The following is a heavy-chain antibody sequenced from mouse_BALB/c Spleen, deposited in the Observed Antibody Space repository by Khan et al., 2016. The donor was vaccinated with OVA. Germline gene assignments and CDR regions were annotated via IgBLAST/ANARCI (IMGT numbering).Heavy chain of an antibody. J-gene: IGHJ4*01. CDR2: IWGGGST. Sequence: GKIKEEGPGLVAPSQNLSLTCTVSGFSLSDYGVSWIRQPPGKGLEWLGVIWGGGSTYYNSDLKSRLSISKDNSKSQVFLKMSSLQSDDTAMFYCAKGVWSYYYTLDYWGQGTSVTVSS. CDR1: GFSLSDYG. CDR3: AKGVWSYYYTLDY. V-gene: IGHV2-6-5*01.